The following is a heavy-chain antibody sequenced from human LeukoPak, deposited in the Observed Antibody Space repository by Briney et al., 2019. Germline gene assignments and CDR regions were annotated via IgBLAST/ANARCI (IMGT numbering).Heavy chain of an antibody. D-gene: IGHD6-19*01. CDR2: ISGSGGST. J-gene: IGHJ4*02. CDR1: GFTFSSYA. CDR3: AKDPEWLVKYYFDY. V-gene: IGHV3-23*01. Sequence: PGGSLRLSCAASGFTFSSYAMSWVRQAPGKGLEWVSAISGSGGSTYYADSVKGRFTISRDNSKNTLYLQMNSLRAEDTVVYYCAKDPEWLVKYYFDYWGQGTLVTVSS.